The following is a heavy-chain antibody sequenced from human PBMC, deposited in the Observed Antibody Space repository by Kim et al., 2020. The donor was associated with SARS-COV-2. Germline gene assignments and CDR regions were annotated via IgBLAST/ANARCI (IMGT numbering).Heavy chain of an antibody. CDR2: INHSGST. D-gene: IGHD6-13*01. J-gene: IGHJ5*02. CDR3: ARSMTQSSSWREDP. Sequence: SETLSLTCAVYGGSFSGYYWSWIRQPPGKGLEWIGEINHSGSTNYNPSLKSRVTISVDTSKNQFSLKLSSVTAADTAVYYCARSMTQSSSWREDPWGQGTLVTVSS. V-gene: IGHV4-34*01. CDR1: GGSFSGYY.